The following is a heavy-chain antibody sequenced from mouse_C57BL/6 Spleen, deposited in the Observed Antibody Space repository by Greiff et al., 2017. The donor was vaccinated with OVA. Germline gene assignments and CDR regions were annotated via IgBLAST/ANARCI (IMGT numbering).Heavy chain of an antibody. J-gene: IGHJ3*01. V-gene: IGHV1-64*01. D-gene: IGHD1-1*01. CDR3: VITTVVGKFAY. Sequence: QVQLKQPGAELVKPGASVKLSCKASGYTFTSYWMHWVKQRPGQGLEWIGMIHPNSGSTNYNEKFKSKATLTVDKSSSTAYMQLSSLTSEDSAVYYCVITTVVGKFAYWGQGTLVTVSA. CDR2: IHPNSGST. CDR1: GYTFTSYW.